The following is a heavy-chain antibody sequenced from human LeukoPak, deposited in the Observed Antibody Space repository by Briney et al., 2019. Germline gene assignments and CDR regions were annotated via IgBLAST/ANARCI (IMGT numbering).Heavy chain of an antibody. CDR3: ARDEETVAGLNGFDL. V-gene: IGHV3-21*01. Sequence: GGSLRLSCVASKFAFNSYSMNWFRQAPGKGPEWVASITSGSKYIFYGDSVKGRFTTSRDNAENSLFLQMNSLRAEDTGVYYCARDEETVAGLNGFDLWGQGTLVTVSS. CDR2: ITSGSKYI. J-gene: IGHJ4*02. D-gene: IGHD6-19*01. CDR1: KFAFNSYS.